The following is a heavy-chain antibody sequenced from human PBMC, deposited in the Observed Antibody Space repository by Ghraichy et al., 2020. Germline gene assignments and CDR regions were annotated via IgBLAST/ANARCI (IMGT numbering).Heavy chain of an antibody. CDR1: GFTFSSYA. V-gene: IGHV3-23*01. CDR2: ISGSGGST. CDR3: ARHSGYSGYVGGMDV. J-gene: IGHJ6*02. D-gene: IGHD5-12*01. Sequence: GGSLRLSCAASGFTFSSYAMSWVRQAPGKGLEWVSAISGSGGSTYYADSVKGRFTISRDNSKNTLYLQMNSLRAEDTAVYYCARHSGYSGYVGGMDVWGQGTTVTVSS.